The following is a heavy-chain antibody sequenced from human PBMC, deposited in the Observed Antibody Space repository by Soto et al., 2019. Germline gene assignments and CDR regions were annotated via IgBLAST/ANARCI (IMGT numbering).Heavy chain of an antibody. J-gene: IGHJ6*02. CDR3: ASYWHRYSSNESRSMDA. CDR1: GYPFPLDF. V-gene: IGHV5-51*01. Sequence: PAQALNLTFPASGYPFPLDFLCFVSPLPGPVLEFMGVISPVYSDTRYSPSVQGQVTISADKPISTAYLQWSSLKASDTAMYYCASYWHRYSSNESRSMDAWGPGTTVTLSS. CDR2: ISPVYSDT. D-gene: IGHD1-26*01.